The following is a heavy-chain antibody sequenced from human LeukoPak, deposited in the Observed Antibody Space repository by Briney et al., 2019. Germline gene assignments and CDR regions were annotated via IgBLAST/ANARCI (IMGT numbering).Heavy chain of an antibody. Sequence: QPGGSLRLSCAASGFTFSSYEMNWVRQAPGRGLEWVSYISSSGSTIYYADSVKGRFTISRDNAKNTLYLQMNSLRAEDTAVYYCARVYIYYDSSGYFPADYWGQGTLVTVSS. J-gene: IGHJ4*02. CDR3: ARVYIYYDSSGYFPADY. V-gene: IGHV3-48*03. CDR2: ISSSGSTI. D-gene: IGHD3-22*01. CDR1: GFTFSSYE.